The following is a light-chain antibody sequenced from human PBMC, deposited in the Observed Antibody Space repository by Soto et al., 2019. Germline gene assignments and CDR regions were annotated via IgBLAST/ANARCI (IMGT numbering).Light chain of an antibody. CDR1: SSDVGIYNY. V-gene: IGLV2-14*01. CDR3: SSYTSSSTLG. CDR2: EVS. J-gene: IGLJ2*01. Sequence: QSVLTQPASVSGSPGQSIAISCTGSSSDVGIYNYVSWYQQHPGKAPKLMIYEVSNWPSGVSNRFSGSKSGNTASLTISGLKAEDEADYCCSSYTSSSTLGFGGGTKLTVL.